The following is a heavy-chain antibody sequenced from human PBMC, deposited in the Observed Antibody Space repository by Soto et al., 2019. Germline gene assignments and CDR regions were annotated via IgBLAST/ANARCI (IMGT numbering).Heavy chain of an antibody. J-gene: IGHJ4*02. CDR1: GYSISSGYY. V-gene: IGHV4-38-2*02. D-gene: IGHD2-21*01. CDR3: ARDISASDGDY. CDR2: IHHSGST. Sequence: ASETLSLTCSASGYSISSGYYWGWIRQAPGKGLEWIGNIHHSGSTYYNPSLESRVTISIDTSKNQFSLRLTSVTAADTAIYYCARDISASDGDYWGQGTLVTVSS.